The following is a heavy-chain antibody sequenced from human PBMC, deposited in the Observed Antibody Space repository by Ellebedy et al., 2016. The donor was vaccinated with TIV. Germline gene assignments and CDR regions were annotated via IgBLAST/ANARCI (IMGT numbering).Heavy chain of an antibody. D-gene: IGHD3-9*01. J-gene: IGHJ3*02. CDR3: ARARILTGWVAFDI. CDR2: ISSNGDST. Sequence: PGGSLRLSCAASGFTFSSYAMHWVRQAPGKGLEYVSAISSNGDSTYYANSVKGRFTISRDNSKNTLYLQMGSLRAEDMAMYYCARARILTGWVAFDIWGQGTVVTVSS. V-gene: IGHV3-64*01. CDR1: GFTFSSYA.